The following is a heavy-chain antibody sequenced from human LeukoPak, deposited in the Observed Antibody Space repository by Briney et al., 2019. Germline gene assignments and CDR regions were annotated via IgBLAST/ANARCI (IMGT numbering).Heavy chain of an antibody. Sequence: GASVKVSCKVSGYTLTELSMHWVRQAPGKGLEWMGGFDPEDGETIYAQKFQGRVTMTEDTSTDTAYMQLSSLRSEDTAVYYCATEVGPQDYYDSSGRQGWFDPWGQGTLVTVSS. CDR1: GYTLTELS. CDR2: FDPEDGET. V-gene: IGHV1-24*01. D-gene: IGHD3-22*01. CDR3: ATEVGPQDYYDSSGRQGWFDP. J-gene: IGHJ5*02.